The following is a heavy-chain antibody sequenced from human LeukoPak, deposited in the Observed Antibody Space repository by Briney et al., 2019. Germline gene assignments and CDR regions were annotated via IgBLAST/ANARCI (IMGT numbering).Heavy chain of an antibody. V-gene: IGHV4-59*08. CDR3: ARPRYYYDSSGSEYAFDI. CDR2: IYYSGST. Sequence: SETLSLTCTVSGGSISSYYWSWIRQPPGKGLEWIGYIYYSGSTNYNPSLKSRVTISVDTSKNQFSLKLSSVTAADTAVYYCARPRYYYDSSGSEYAFDIWGQGTMVTVSS. D-gene: IGHD3-22*01. CDR1: GGSISSYY. J-gene: IGHJ3*02.